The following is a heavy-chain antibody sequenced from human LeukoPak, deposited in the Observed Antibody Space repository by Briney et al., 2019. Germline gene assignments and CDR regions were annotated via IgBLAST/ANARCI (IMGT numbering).Heavy chain of an antibody. Sequence: PGGSLRLSCAASGFTFSHYAMHWVRQAPGKGLDWVAVISRDGGNEYYADSVKGRFTISRDNSKNTLYLQMNSLRAEDTAVYYCATYSSLNRREFQFWGQGTLLTVSS. J-gene: IGHJ1*01. CDR3: ATYSSLNRREFQF. CDR1: GFTFSHYA. CDR2: ISRDGGNE. V-gene: IGHV3-30-3*01. D-gene: IGHD3-22*01.